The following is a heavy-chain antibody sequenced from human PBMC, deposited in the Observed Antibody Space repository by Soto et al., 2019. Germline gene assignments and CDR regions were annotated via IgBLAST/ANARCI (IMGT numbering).Heavy chain of an antibody. CDR1: GFTFNDYC. CDR3: ARDRQQLNWFDP. D-gene: IGHD6-13*01. Sequence: GGSLRLSCAASGFTFNDYCMSWIRQAPGKGLEWVSYISSSGSTIYYADSVKGRFTISRDNAKSSMFLQMNSLRAEDTAVYYCARDRQQLNWFDPWGQGTLVTVSS. V-gene: IGHV3-11*04. CDR2: ISSSGSTI. J-gene: IGHJ5*02.